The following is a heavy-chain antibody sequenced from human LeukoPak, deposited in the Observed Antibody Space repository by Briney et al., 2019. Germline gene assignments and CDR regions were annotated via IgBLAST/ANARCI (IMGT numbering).Heavy chain of an antibody. D-gene: IGHD6-19*01. Sequence: SETLSLTCTVSGGSISSYYWSWIRQPPGKGLEWIGYIYYSGSTNYNPSLKSRVTISVDTSKNQFSLRLSSVTAADTAVYYCARDVGIAVAGWFDPWGQGTQVTVSS. CDR3: ARDVGIAVAGWFDP. CDR1: GGSISSYY. J-gene: IGHJ5*02. V-gene: IGHV4-59*01. CDR2: IYYSGST.